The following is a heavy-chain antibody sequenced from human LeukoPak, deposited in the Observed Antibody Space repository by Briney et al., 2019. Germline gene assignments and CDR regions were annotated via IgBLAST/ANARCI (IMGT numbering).Heavy chain of an antibody. CDR2: ISGSGGST. CDR1: GFTFSSYA. D-gene: IGHD3-16*02. Sequence: GGSLRLSCAASGFTFSSYAMSWVRQAPGKGVEWVSAISGSGGSTCYADSVKGRFTISRDNSKNTLYLQMNSLRAEDTAVYYCAKALVRGPYYFDYWGQGTLVTVSS. V-gene: IGHV3-23*01. J-gene: IGHJ4*02. CDR3: AKALVRGPYYFDY.